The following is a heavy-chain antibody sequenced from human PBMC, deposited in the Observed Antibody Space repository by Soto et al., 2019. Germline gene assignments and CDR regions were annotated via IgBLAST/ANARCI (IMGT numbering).Heavy chain of an antibody. Sequence: SETLSLTCTVSGGSISSSSYYWGWIRQPPGKGLEWIGYIYYSGSTNYNPSLKSRVTISVDTSKNQVSLKVNSVTAADTAVYYCARDHPHSYGVYYFDYWGQGTPVTVSS. CDR2: IYYSGST. CDR1: GGSISSSSYY. V-gene: IGHV4-61*01. CDR3: ARDHPHSYGVYYFDY. J-gene: IGHJ4*02. D-gene: IGHD5-18*01.